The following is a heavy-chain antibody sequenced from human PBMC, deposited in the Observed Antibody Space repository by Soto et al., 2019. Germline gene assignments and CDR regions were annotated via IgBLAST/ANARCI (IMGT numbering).Heavy chain of an antibody. J-gene: IGHJ6*02. Sequence: QVQLVQSGAEVKKPGSSVKVSCKASGGTFSNYAINWVRQAPGQGLEWMGGIIPSYTEKYSQKFQGRVTITADESTSTAYMELSSLRSEDTAVYCCARDLRAMGYYYGMDVWGQGTPVTVSS. CDR1: GGTFSNYA. CDR3: ARDLRAMGYYYGMDV. V-gene: IGHV1-69*01. CDR2: IIPSYTE. D-gene: IGHD4-17*01.